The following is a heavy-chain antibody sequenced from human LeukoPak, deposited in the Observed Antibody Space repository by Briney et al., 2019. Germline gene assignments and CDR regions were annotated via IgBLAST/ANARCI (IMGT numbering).Heavy chain of an antibody. CDR3: ARDRGGWTFDN. J-gene: IGHJ4*02. Sequence: GGSLRLSCAASGFTFDDYGMSWVRQAPGKGLEWVSGINWNGGSTASADSVKGRFTISRDNAENSLYLQMNSLRAEDTAFYYCARDRGGWTFDNWGQGTLVTVSS. V-gene: IGHV3-20*04. D-gene: IGHD6-19*01. CDR1: GFTFDDYG. CDR2: INWNGGST.